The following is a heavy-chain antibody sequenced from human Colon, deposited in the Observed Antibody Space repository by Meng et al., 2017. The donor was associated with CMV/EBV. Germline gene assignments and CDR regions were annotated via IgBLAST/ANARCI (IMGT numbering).Heavy chain of an antibody. CDR3: ARVSQLAPDY. J-gene: IGHJ4*02. V-gene: IGHV3-11*04. D-gene: IGHD6-6*01. CDR1: GFTFSDYY. CDR2: ISSSGSTI. Sequence: GESLKISCAASGFTFSDYYMSWTRQAPGKGLEWVSYISSSGSTIYYADSVKGRFTISRDNAKNSLYLQMNSLRAEDTAVYYCARVSQLAPDYWGQGTLVTVSS.